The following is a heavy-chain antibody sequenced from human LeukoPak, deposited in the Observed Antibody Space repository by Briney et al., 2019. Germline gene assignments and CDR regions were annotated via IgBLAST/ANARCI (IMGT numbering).Heavy chain of an antibody. J-gene: IGHJ5*02. CDR2: IYHSGST. CDR1: SGSIFSSNW. CDR3: ARDLAAAGRGWFDP. V-gene: IGHV4-4*02. D-gene: IGHD6-13*01. Sequence: SGTLSLTCAVSSGSIFSSNWWSWVRPPPGKGLEWIGSIYHSGSTYYNPSLKSRVTISEDTSKNQFSLKLSSVTAADTAVYYCARDLAAAGRGWFDPWGQGTLVTVSS.